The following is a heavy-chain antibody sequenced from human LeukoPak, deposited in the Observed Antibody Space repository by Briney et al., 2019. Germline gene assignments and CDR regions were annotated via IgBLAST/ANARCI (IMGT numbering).Heavy chain of an antibody. CDR2: IYHSGST. CDR3: ARDSTNTKGLFDY. J-gene: IGHJ4*02. CDR1: GGSINSGGYY. Sequence: PSQTLCLTCTVSGGSINSGGYYWSWIRQPPEKGMEWIGYIYHSGSTYYNPSLKSRVTISVDRSKNQFSLKMSSVTAADTAVYYCARDSTNTKGLFDYWGQGTLVTVSS. V-gene: IGHV4-30-2*01. D-gene: IGHD2-8*01.